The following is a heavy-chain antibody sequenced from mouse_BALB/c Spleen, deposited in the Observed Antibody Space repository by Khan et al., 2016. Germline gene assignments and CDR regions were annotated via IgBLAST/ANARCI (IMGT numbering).Heavy chain of an antibody. D-gene: IGHD3-3*01. Sequence: EVELVESGGGLVKPGGSLKLSCAASGFTFSSYAMSWVRQSPEKRLEWVAEISSGGSYTYYPDTVTGRFTISRGHAKNPLDLEMSSLRSEDTAMYYCAREGDAMDYWGQGTSVTVSS. CDR1: GFTFSSYA. CDR3: AREGDAMDY. V-gene: IGHV5-9-4*01. J-gene: IGHJ4*01. CDR2: ISSGGSYT.